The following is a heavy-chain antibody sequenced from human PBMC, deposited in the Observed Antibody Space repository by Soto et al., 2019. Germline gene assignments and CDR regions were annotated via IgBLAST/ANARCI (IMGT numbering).Heavy chain of an antibody. D-gene: IGHD3-9*01. CDR1: GGSISSSSYY. J-gene: IGHJ3*02. Sequence: SDTLSLTCTVSGGSISSSSYYWGWIRQPPGKGLEWIGSIYYSGSTYYNPSLKSRVTISVDTSKNQFSLKLSSVTAADTAVYYCAREYYDILTGYYDAFDIWGQGTMVT. V-gene: IGHV4-39*07. CDR3: AREYYDILTGYYDAFDI. CDR2: IYYSGST.